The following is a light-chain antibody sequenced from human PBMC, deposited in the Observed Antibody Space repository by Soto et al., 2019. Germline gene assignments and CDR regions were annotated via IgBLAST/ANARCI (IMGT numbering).Light chain of an antibody. J-gene: IGKJ1*01. CDR2: PPS. V-gene: IGKV1-12*01. Sequence: DIQMTQSPSSVSASVGDRVTITCRASQGISSWLAWYPQKPGKATKLLIYPPSSLQSGVPSRCSGSGSGTDFTLTISSLQPEDFATYYCLQDYNYPWTFGQGTKV. CDR3: LQDYNYPWT. CDR1: QGISSW.